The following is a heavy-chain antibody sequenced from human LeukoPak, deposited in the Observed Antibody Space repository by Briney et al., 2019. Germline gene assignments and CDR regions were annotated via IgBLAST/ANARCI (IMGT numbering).Heavy chain of an antibody. D-gene: IGHD6-19*01. CDR1: GFTFSNYN. Sequence: GGSLRLSCAASGFTFSNYNMNWVRQPPGKGLQWVSYISSSSNIIYYADSVKGRFTISRDNAKNSLFLQMNSLRAEDTAVYYCAKVSGYSSGWQTLYYFDYWGQGTLVTVSS. V-gene: IGHV3-48*01. CDR3: AKVSGYSSGWQTLYYFDY. CDR2: ISSSSNII. J-gene: IGHJ4*02.